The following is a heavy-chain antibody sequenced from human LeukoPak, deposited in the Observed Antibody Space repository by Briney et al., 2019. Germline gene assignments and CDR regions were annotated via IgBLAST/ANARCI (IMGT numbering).Heavy chain of an antibody. CDR2: IYHSGST. D-gene: IGHD3-3*01. CDR1: GYSISSGYY. CDR3: ARDYDFWSGPLDV. V-gene: IGHV4-38-2*02. J-gene: IGHJ6*04. Sequence: MPSETLSLTCTVSGYSISSGYYWGWIWQPPGKGLEWIGSIYHSGSTYYNPSLKSQVTISVDTSKNRFSLKLSSVTAADTAVYYCARDYDFWSGPLDVWGKGTTVTVSS.